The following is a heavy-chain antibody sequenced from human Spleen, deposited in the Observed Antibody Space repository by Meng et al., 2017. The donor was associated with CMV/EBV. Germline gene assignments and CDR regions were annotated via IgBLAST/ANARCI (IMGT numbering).Heavy chain of an antibody. CDR1: GGSFSGYY. CDR3: ARGGRRFLELGKHYYYGMDV. CDR2: INHSGST. J-gene: IGHJ6*02. V-gene: IGHV4-34*01. D-gene: IGHD3-3*01. Sequence: SETLSLTCAVYGGSFSGYYWSWIRQPPGKGLEWIGEINHSGSTNYNPSLKSRVTISVDTSKNQFSLKLSSVTAADTAVYYCARGGRRFLELGKHYYYGMDVWGQGTTVTVSS.